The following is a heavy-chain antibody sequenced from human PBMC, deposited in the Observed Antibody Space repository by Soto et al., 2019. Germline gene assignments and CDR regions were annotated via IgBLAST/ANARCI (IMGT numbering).Heavy chain of an antibody. CDR1: GGSFSGYY. J-gene: IGHJ4*02. CDR2: INHSGST. V-gene: IGHV4-34*01. CDR3: ARNIPPTVTYYFDY. D-gene: IGHD4-17*01. Sequence: ETLSLTCAVYGGSFSGYYWSWIRQPPGKGLEWIGEINHSGSTNYNPSLKSRVTISVDTSKNQFSLKLSSVTAADTAVYYCARNIPPTVTYYFDYWGQGTLVTVSS.